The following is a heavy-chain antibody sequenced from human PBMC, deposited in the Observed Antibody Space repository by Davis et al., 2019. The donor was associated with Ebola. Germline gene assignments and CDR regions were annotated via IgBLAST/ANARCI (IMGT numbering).Heavy chain of an antibody. CDR3: ARSDYRNYYYYYGMDV. J-gene: IGHJ6*02. Sequence: GESLKISCKGSGYSFTSYWIGWVRQMPGKGLEWMGIIYPGDSDTRYSPSFQGQVTISADKSISTAYLQWSSLKASDTAMYYCARSDYRNYYYYYGMDVWGQGPTVTVSS. CDR1: GYSFTSYW. CDR2: IYPGDSDT. D-gene: IGHD4-11*01. V-gene: IGHV5-51*01.